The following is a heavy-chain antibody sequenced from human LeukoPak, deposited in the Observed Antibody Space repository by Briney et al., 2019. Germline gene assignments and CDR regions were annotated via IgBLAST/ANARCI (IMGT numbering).Heavy chain of an antibody. CDR1: GDSISSYY. CDR3: WRINSSGGYDFDY. V-gene: IGHV4-59*13. CDR2: IYYSAKT. J-gene: IGHJ4*02. D-gene: IGHD6-19*01. Sequence: PSENLSLNCTVSGDSISSYYWSWIRQPPGKGLGWLGYIYYSAKTYYNPSLKSRITTSVETTTDQFSLKLTSVTAADTVVYFGWRINSSGGYDFDYWGQGTLVTVSS.